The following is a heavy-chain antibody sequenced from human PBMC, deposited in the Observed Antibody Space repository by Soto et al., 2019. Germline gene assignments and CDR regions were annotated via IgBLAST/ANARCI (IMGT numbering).Heavy chain of an antibody. D-gene: IGHD3-3*01. Sequence: PGGSLRLSCAASGFTFSSYAMSWVRQAPGKGLEWVSAISGSGGSTYYADSVKGRFTISRDNSKNTLYLQMNSLRAEDTAVYYCAKNQPLRVFGALGGMDVWGQGTTVTVSS. V-gene: IGHV3-23*01. J-gene: IGHJ6*02. CDR1: GFTFSSYA. CDR3: AKNQPLRVFGALGGMDV. CDR2: ISGSGGST.